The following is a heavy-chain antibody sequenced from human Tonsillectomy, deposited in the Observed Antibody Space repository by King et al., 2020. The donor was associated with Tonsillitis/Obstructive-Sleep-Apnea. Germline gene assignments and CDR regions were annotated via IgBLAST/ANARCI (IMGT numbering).Heavy chain of an antibody. D-gene: IGHD6-19*01. J-gene: IGHJ4*02. CDR1: GFTFATYG. CDR3: ARELPATYSSGWISYYFDY. Sequence: VQLVESGGGVVQPGRSLRLSCAASGFTFATYGMHWVRQAPGKGLEWVSFIWYDGSYKYYADSVKGRFTISRDNSKNTLYLLMNTLRAEDTAVSYCARELPATYSSGWISYYFDYWGQGGLVSVSS. V-gene: IGHV3-33*01. CDR2: IWYDGSYK.